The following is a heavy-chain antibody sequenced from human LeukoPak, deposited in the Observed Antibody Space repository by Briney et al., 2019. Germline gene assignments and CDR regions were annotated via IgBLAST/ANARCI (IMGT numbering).Heavy chain of an antibody. CDR3: ARALLEWELRPTGY. CDR2: IYYSGST. CDR1: GGSISSYY. D-gene: IGHD1-26*01. V-gene: IGHV4-59*01. Sequence: SETLSLTCTVSGGSISSYYWSWIRQPPGKGLEWIGYIYYSGSTNYNPSLKSRVTISVDTSKNQFSLKLSSVTAADTAVYYCARALLEWELRPTGYWGQGTLVTVSS. J-gene: IGHJ4*02.